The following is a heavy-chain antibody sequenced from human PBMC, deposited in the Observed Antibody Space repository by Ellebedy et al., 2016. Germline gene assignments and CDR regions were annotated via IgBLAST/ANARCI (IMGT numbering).Heavy chain of an antibody. CDR2: IHYSGST. J-gene: IGHJ5*02. CDR1: GGSISGYY. V-gene: IGHV4-59*08. D-gene: IGHD2-21*02. Sequence: SETLSLXCTVSGGSISGYYWSWIRQPPEKGLEYLGFIHYSGSTNYNPSLNGRVTTSVDMSKNQFSLKLTSVTAADTAVYYCARLSKSDCGSDCYMFDPWGQGTLVTVSS. CDR3: ARLSKSDCGSDCYMFDP.